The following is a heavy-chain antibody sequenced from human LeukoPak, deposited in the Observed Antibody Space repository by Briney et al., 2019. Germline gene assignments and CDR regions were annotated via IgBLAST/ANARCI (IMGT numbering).Heavy chain of an antibody. J-gene: IGHJ4*02. CDR1: GGSFSGYY. V-gene: IGHV4-34*01. D-gene: IGHD2-15*01. CDR2: INHSGST. CDR3: ARHPFYCSGGSCYFDY. Sequence: NPSEILSLTCAVYGGSFSGYYWSWIRQPPGKGLEWIGEINHSGSTNYNPSLKSRVTISVDTSKNQFSLKLSSVTAADTAVYYCARHPFYCSGGSCYFDYWGQGTLVTVSS.